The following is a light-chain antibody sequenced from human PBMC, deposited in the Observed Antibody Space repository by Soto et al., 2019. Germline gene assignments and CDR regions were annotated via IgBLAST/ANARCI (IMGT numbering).Light chain of an antibody. CDR2: SNN. J-gene: IGLJ2*01. CDR3: AAWDDSLNVLV. Sequence: QAVLTQPPPVSGTPGQRVNMSCSGSSSNIGSKSVSWYQHLPQTAPKLLIYSNNQRPSGVPGRFSGSKSGTSASLAISGLQSDDETQYYCAAWDDSLNVLVFGGGTKVTVL. CDR1: SSNIGSKS. V-gene: IGLV1-44*01.